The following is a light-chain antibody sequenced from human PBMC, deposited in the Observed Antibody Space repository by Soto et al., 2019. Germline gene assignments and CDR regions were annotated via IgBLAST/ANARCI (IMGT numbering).Light chain of an antibody. CDR2: GAS. CDR3: QQHSHWPPWT. J-gene: IGKJ1*01. Sequence: EVVLTQSPATLSWSPGERATLSCRASENVRTFVDWYQQKPGQAPRLLIYGASNRATGIPARFSGSGAGADFTLPISNLEPEDFAVYYCQQHSHWPPWTCGQGTKVDIK. CDR1: ENVRTF. V-gene: IGKV3-11*01.